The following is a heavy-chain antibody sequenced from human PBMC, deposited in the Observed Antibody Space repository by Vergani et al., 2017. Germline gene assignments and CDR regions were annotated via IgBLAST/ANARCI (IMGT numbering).Heavy chain of an antibody. CDR3: ARSYSVSGPMRH. V-gene: IGHV4-59*01. D-gene: IGHD3-10*01. Sequence: QVQLQESGPGLVKPSETLSLTCTVSGGSISSYYWSWIRQPPGKGLEWIGYIYYSGSTNYNPSLKSRVTISVDTSKNQFSLKLSSVTAADTAVYYCARSYSVSGPMRHWGQGTLVTVSS. CDR2: IYYSGST. CDR1: GGSISSYY. J-gene: IGHJ1*01.